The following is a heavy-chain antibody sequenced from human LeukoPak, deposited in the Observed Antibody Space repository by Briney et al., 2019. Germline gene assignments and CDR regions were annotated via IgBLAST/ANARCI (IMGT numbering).Heavy chain of an antibody. J-gene: IGHJ4*02. Sequence: GASVKVSCKTSGYTFTNYGFSWVRQAPGQGLEWMGWISAYNGNTNYAQKLQGRVTLTTDTSTSTAHMELRSLTSDDTAVYYCARGGGWYHIDYWGQGTLVTVSS. CDR2: ISAYNGNT. CDR1: GYTFTNYG. CDR3: ARGGGWYHIDY. D-gene: IGHD6-19*01. V-gene: IGHV1-18*01.